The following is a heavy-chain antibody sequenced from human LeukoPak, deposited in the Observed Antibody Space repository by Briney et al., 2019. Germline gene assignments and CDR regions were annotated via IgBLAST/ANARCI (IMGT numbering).Heavy chain of an antibody. V-gene: IGHV1-69*13. CDR3: ARVTEYYYDSSGYYFDY. D-gene: IGHD3-22*01. J-gene: IGHJ4*02. CDR1: GGTFSSYA. CDR2: IIPIFGTA. Sequence: GASVKVSCKASGGTFSSYAISWVRQAPGQGLEWMGGIIPIFGTANYAQKFQGRVTITADESTSTAYMELSSLRSEDTAVYYCARVTEYYYDSSGYYFDYWGQGTLVTVSS.